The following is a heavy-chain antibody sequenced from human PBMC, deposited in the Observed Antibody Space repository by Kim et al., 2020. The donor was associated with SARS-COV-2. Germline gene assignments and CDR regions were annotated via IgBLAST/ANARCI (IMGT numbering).Heavy chain of an antibody. D-gene: IGHD1-7*01. Sequence: SETLSLTCTVSGGSISSYYWSWIRQPPGKGLEWIGYIYYSGSTNYNPSLKSRVTISVDTSKNQFSLKLSSVTAADTAVYYCARVSKTGTTGYGMDVWGQGTTVTVSS. V-gene: IGHV4-59*13. CDR2: IYYSGST. CDR3: ARVSKTGTTGYGMDV. J-gene: IGHJ6*02. CDR1: GGSISSYY.